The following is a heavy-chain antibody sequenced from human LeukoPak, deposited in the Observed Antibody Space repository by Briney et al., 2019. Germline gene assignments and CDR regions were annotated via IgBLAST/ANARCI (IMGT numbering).Heavy chain of an antibody. CDR2: IYYSGST. Sequence: SETLSLTCTVSGGSISSGGYYWSWIRQHPGKGLEWIGYIYYSGSTYYNPSLKSRVTISVDTSKNQFSLKLSSVTAADTAVYYCARGQALRALDIWGQGTMVTVSS. V-gene: IGHV4-31*03. CDR1: GGSISSGGYY. J-gene: IGHJ3*02. CDR3: ARGQALRALDI.